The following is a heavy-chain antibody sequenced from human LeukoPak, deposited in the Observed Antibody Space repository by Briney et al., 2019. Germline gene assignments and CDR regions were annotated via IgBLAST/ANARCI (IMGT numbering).Heavy chain of an antibody. J-gene: IGHJ4*02. CDR1: GYSFTSYW. CDR2: IDPSDSYT. Sequence: GESLKISCKGSGYSFTSYWINWVRQMPGKGLEWMGRIDPSDSYTNYSPSFQGHVTISVDKSISTAYLQWSSLKASDTAMYYCTRLLASSGPHFDYWGQGTLVTVSS. D-gene: IGHD3-22*01. CDR3: TRLLASSGPHFDY. V-gene: IGHV5-10-1*01.